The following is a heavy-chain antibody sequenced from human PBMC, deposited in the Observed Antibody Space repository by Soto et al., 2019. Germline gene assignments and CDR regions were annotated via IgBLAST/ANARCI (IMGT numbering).Heavy chain of an antibody. V-gene: IGHV3-30*18. CDR3: AKAAGAPG. Sequence: QVQLVESGGGVVQPGRSLRLSCAASGFTFSSYGMHWVRQAPGKGLEWVAVISYDGSNKYYADSVKGRFTISRDNSKNTLYLQMNSLRAEDAAVDYCAKAAGAPGWGQGTLVTVSS. J-gene: IGHJ4*02. CDR1: GFTFSSYG. D-gene: IGHD6-19*01. CDR2: ISYDGSNK.